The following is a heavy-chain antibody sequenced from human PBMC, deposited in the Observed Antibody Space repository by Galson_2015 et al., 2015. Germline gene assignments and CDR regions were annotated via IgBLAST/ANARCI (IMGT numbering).Heavy chain of an antibody. CDR1: GFTFSSYA. CDR2: ISGSGGST. Sequence: SLRLSCAASGFTFSSYAMSWVRQAPGKGLEWVSAISGSGGSTYYADSVKGRFTISRDNSKNTLYLQMNSLRAEDTAVYYCAKAGMGDKRPSGADYYYYYGMDVWGQGTTVTVSS. CDR3: AKAGMGDKRPSGADYYYYYGMDV. V-gene: IGHV3-23*01. J-gene: IGHJ6*02. D-gene: IGHD3-16*01.